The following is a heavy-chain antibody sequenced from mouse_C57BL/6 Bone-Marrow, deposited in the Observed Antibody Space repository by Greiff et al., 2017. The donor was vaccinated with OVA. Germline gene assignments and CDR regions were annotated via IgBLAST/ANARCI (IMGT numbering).Heavy chain of an antibody. J-gene: IGHJ1*03. V-gene: IGHV1-81*01. CDR1: GYTFTSYG. CDR3: ARSRGNYGYFDV. D-gene: IGHD2-1*01. Sequence: VNLVESGAELARPGASVKLSCKASGYTFTSYGISWVKQRTGQGLEWIGEIYPRSGNTYYNEKFKGKATLTADKSSSTAYMELRSLTSEDSAVYFCARSRGNYGYFDVWGTGTTVTVSS. CDR2: IYPRSGNT.